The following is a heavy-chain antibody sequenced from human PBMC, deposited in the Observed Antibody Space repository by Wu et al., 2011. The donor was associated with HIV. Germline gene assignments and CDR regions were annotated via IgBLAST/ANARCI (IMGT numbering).Heavy chain of an antibody. D-gene: IGHD3-22*01. Sequence: VQLVQSGTEVKRPGSSVKVSCKASGGTFRSHAISWVRRAPGQGLEWLGGIIPVLETTHYAQKFQGRLSITADTSTDTSHMELNTLKSDDTATYFCASLQQIVPDYEDTSGLAAFDVWGQGTLVSVSS. V-gene: IGHV1-69*14. CDR3: ASLQQIVPDYEDTSGLAAFDV. J-gene: IGHJ3*01. CDR2: IIPVLETT. CDR1: GGTFRSHA.